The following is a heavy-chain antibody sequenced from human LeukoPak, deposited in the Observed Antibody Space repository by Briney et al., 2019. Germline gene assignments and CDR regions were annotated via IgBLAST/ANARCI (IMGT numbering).Heavy chain of an antibody. Sequence: GGSLRLSCAVSGFTVSSNFMSWVRQAPGKGPEWVSVTYTSGITYYADSVRGRFTISRDNSKNTLYLQMDSLTAEDTAVYYCAREDAGGTYSFDYWGQGTLVTVSS. V-gene: IGHV3-66*01. D-gene: IGHD1-26*01. CDR2: TYTSGIT. CDR1: GFTVSSNF. CDR3: AREDAGGTYSFDY. J-gene: IGHJ4*02.